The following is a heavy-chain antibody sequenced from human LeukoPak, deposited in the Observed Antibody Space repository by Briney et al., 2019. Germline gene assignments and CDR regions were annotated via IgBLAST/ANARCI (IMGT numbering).Heavy chain of an antibody. CDR1: GFTFTGYY. CDR2: INPNSGGT. V-gene: IGHV1-2*02. Sequence: ASVKVSCKASGFTFTGYYMHWVRQAPGQGLEWMGWINPNSGGTNYAQKFQGRVTMTRDTSISTAYMELTRLRSDDTAVYYCARDGTRSSWYSYYYMDVWGKGTTVSVSS. D-gene: IGHD6-13*01. J-gene: IGHJ6*03. CDR3: ARDGTRSSWYSYYYMDV.